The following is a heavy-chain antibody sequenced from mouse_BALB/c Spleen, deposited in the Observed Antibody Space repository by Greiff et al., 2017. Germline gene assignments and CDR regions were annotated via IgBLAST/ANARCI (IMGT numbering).Heavy chain of an antibody. J-gene: IGHJ3*01. CDR3: ARPDEYDVGGFAY. Sequence: EVKLMESGGGLVQPGGSLKLSCAASGFDFSRYWMCWVRQAPGKGREWIGEINPDSSTINYTPSLKDKFSISRDNAKNTLYLQMSKVRAEDTALYYCARPDEYDVGGFAYWGQGTLVTVSA. V-gene: IGHV4-1*02. D-gene: IGHD2-4*01. CDR2: INPDSSTI. CDR1: GFDFSRYW.